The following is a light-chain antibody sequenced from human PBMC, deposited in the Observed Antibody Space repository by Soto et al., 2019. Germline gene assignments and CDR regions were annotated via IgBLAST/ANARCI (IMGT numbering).Light chain of an antibody. CDR1: SSDIGGYNY. CDR3: ISYTLNRIPYV. V-gene: IGLV2-14*01. CDR2: EVS. Sequence: QSVLTQPASVSGSPGQSITISCTGTSSDIGGYNYVSWYQQHPGRAPKLIIYEVSYRPSGSSNRFSGSKSGNTASLTISGLQAEDEADYYCISYTLNRIPYVFGTGTKLTVL. J-gene: IGLJ1*01.